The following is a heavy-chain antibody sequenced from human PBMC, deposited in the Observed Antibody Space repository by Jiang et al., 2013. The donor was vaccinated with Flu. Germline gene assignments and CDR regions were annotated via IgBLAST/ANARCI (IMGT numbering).Heavy chain of an antibody. CDR2: IYYSGST. D-gene: IGHD5-12*01. V-gene: IGHV4-59*01. CDR1: GGSISSYY. Sequence: LLKPSETLSLTCTVSGGSISSYYWSWIRQPPGKGLEWIGYIYYSGSTNYNPSLKSRVTISVDTSKNQFSLKLSSVTAADTAVYYCARVSVATLDYYFDYWGQGTLVTVSS. CDR3: ARVSVATLDYYFDY. J-gene: IGHJ4*02.